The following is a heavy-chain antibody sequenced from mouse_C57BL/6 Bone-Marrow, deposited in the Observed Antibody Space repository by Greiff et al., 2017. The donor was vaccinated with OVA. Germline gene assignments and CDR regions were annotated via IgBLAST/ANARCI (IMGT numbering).Heavy chain of an antibody. D-gene: IGHD2-3*01. Sequence: QSCTASGYTFTSYWMHWVKQRPGQGLEWIGEIDPSDSYTNYNQKFKGKSTLTVDKSSSTAYMQLSSLTSEDSAVYYCARENDGYYVAWFAYWGQGTLVTVSA. J-gene: IGHJ3*01. CDR1: GYTFTSYW. CDR2: IDPSDSYT. V-gene: IGHV1-69*01. CDR3: ARENDGYYVAWFAY.